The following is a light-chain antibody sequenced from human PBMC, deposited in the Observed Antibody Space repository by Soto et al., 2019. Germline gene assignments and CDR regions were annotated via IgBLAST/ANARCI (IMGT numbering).Light chain of an antibody. V-gene: IGKV1-5*03. CDR1: QSISPW. J-gene: IGKJ4*01. Sequence: DIQMTQSPSTLSASVGDSVTITCRASQSISPWLAWYQQKPGKAPTLLIYKASSLEGGVPSRFSGSGSGTGFKINISSLPADDFATYYCQQYNTYPLTFGGGTTVEIK. CDR3: QQYNTYPLT. CDR2: KAS.